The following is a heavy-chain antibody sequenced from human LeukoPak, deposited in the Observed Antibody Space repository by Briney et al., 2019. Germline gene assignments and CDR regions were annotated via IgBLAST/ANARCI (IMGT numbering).Heavy chain of an antibody. J-gene: IGHJ4*02. CDR1: GYTFTGYY. Sequence: ASVKVSCKASGYTFTGYYIHWVRQAPGQGLEWMGGIIPIFGTANYAQKFQGRVTITADESTSTAYMELSSLRSEDTAVYYCATRVVVVTAILVYWGQGTLVTVSS. CDR2: IIPIFGTA. V-gene: IGHV1-69*13. CDR3: ATRVVVVTAILVY. D-gene: IGHD2-21*02.